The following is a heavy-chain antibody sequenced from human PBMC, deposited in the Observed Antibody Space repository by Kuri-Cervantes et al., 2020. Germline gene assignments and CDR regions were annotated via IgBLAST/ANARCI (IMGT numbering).Heavy chain of an antibody. CDR3: ARDGGLTGYTFSSFDY. D-gene: IGHD3-9*01. V-gene: IGHV3-7*01. CDR2: IKQDGSEK. Sequence: GGFLRLSCAASGFTFSSYAMHWVRQAPGKGLEWVANIKQDGSEKYYVDSVKGRFTISRDNAKNSLYLQMNSLRAEDTAVYYCARDGGLTGYTFSSFDYWGQGTPVTVSS. CDR1: GFTFSSYA. J-gene: IGHJ4*02.